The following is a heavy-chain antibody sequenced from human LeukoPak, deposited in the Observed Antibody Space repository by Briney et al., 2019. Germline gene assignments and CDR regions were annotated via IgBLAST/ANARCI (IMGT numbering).Heavy chain of an antibody. CDR2: ISGSGGST. J-gene: IGHJ5*02. V-gene: IGHV3-23*01. Sequence: GSLRLSCAASGFTFSSYAMSWVRQAPGKGLEWVSAISGSGGSTWYADSVKGRFTISGDNSKNTLYMQMNSLRVEDTAVYYCAKGGFCSAGSCYGGFDPWGQGTLVTVSS. CDR3: AKGGFCSAGSCYGGFDP. CDR1: GFTFSSYA. D-gene: IGHD2-15*01.